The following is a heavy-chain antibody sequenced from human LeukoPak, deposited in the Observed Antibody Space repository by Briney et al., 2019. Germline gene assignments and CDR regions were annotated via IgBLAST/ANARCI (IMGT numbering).Heavy chain of an antibody. CDR1: GGSISSYY. Sequence: SETLSLTCTVSGGSISSYYWSWIRQPPGKGLEWIGYIYYRGSTNYNPSLKSRVTISVDTSKNQFSLKLSSVTAADTAVYYCARATYYYDSSGRTDAFDIWGQGTMVTVSS. CDR3: ARATYYYDSSGRTDAFDI. J-gene: IGHJ3*02. D-gene: IGHD3-22*01. V-gene: IGHV4-59*08. CDR2: IYYRGST.